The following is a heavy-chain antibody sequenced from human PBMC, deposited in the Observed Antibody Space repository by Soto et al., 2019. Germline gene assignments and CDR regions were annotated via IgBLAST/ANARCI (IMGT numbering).Heavy chain of an antibody. CDR3: AHARTYYYGSGCLDP. V-gene: IGHV2-5*02. D-gene: IGHD3-10*01. J-gene: IGHJ5*02. Sequence: SGPTLVNPTQTLTLTCTFSGFSLSTSGVGVGWIRQPPGKALEWLALIYWDDDKRYSPSLKSRLTITKETSKNRVVLTMTNMDPVDTATYYCAHARTYYYGSGCLDPWGQGTLVTVSS. CDR2: IYWDDDK. CDR1: GFSLSTSGVG.